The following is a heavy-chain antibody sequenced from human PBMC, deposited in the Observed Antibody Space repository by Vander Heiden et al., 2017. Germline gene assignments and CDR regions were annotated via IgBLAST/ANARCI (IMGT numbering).Heavy chain of an antibody. Sequence: QVQLVASGGGVVQPGRSLRLSCAASGFPFTSSAIHWGRQAPGKGLEWVAVISYDGSNKYDADSVKGRFTISRDNSKNTLYLQMNSLRAEDTAVYYCARSELTSTRGNYYGYCFDYWGQGTLVTVSS. J-gene: IGHJ4*02. CDR2: ISYDGSNK. CDR3: ARSELTSTRGNYYGYCFDY. D-gene: IGHD3-10*01. V-gene: IGHV3-30-3*01. CDR1: GFPFTSSA.